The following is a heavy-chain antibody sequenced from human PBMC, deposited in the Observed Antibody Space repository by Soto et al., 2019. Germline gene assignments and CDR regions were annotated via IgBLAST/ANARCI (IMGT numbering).Heavy chain of an antibody. CDR2: INHSGST. CDR1: GGSFSGYY. V-gene: IGHV4-34*01. CDR3: ARGLLIAVAGRPRYYYMDV. J-gene: IGHJ6*03. Sequence: PSETLSLTCAVYGGSFSGYYWSWIRQPPGKGLEWIGEINHSGSTNYNPSLKSRVTISVDTSKNQFSLKLSSVTAADTAVYYCARGLLIAVAGRPRYYYMDVWGKGTTVTVSS. D-gene: IGHD6-19*01.